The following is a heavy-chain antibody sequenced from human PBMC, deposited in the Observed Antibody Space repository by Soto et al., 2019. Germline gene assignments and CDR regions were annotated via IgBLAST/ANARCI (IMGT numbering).Heavy chain of an antibody. Sequence: SETLSLTCTVSGGSISSYYWSWIRQPPGKGLEWIGYIYYSGSTNYNPSLKSRVTISVDTSKNQFSLKLSSVTAADTAVYYCATTAGSSSWLKFDYWGQGTLVTVSS. CDR3: ATTAGSSSWLKFDY. CDR2: IYYSGST. J-gene: IGHJ4*02. CDR1: GGSISSYY. D-gene: IGHD6-13*01. V-gene: IGHV4-59*08.